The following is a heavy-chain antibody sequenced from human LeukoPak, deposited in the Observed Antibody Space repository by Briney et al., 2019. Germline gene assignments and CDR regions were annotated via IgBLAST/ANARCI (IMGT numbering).Heavy chain of an antibody. J-gene: IGHJ6*02. CDR3: AKVFRLRWPNEYAYYYGMDD. V-gene: IGHV3-30*18. Sequence: PGGSLRLSCAASGFTFSSYGMHWVRQAPGKGLEWVAVISYDGSNKYYADSVKGRFTISRDNSKNTLYLQMNSLRAEDTAVYYCAKVFRLRWPNEYAYYYGMDDWGQGTTVTVSS. D-gene: IGHD4-17*01. CDR1: GFTFSSYG. CDR2: ISYDGSNK.